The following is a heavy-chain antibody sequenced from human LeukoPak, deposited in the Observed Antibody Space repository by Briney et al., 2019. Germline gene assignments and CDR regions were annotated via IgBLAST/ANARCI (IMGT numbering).Heavy chain of an antibody. J-gene: IGHJ6*03. D-gene: IGHD3-3*01. Sequence: SETLSLTCTVSGGSISSSSYYWGWIRQPPGKGLEWIGSIYYSGSTYYNPSLKSRVTISVDTSKNQFSLKLSSVTAADTAVYYCARENRALYDFWSGPYSYYYMDVWGKGTTVTVSS. CDR2: IYYSGST. CDR3: ARENRALYDFWSGPYSYYYMDV. CDR1: GGSISSSSYY. V-gene: IGHV4-39*07.